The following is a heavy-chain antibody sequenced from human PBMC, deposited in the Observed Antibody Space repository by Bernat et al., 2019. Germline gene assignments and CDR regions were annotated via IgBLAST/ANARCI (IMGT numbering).Heavy chain of an antibody. CDR1: GGSISSDY. D-gene: IGHD3-10*01. CDR2: IYYSGSP. V-gene: IGHV4-59*08. CDR3: ARLVHSNFYYYYAMDV. Sequence: QVQLQESGPGLVKPSETLSLTCIVSGGSISSDYCSWIRLPPGKGLGLIWYIYYSGSPNYNPSLKSRVTISVDTSKNQFSLTLSPVTAADTAVSYCARLVHSNFYYYYAMDVWGKGTTVTVSS. J-gene: IGHJ6*04.